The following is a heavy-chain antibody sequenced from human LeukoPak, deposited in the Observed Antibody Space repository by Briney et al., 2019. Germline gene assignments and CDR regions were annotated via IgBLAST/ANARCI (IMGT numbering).Heavy chain of an antibody. V-gene: IGHV3-7*03. CDR3: ARSSGSAEAFDI. CDR2: IKQDGSER. D-gene: IGHD1-26*01. Sequence: GGSLRLSCTASGFTFSKYDMIWVRQAPGKGLEWVANIKQDGSERYYVDSVMGRFTISRDNAKNSLFLQMNSLRAEDTAVYFCARSSGSAEAFDIWGQGTMVTVSS. J-gene: IGHJ3*02. CDR1: GFTFSKYD.